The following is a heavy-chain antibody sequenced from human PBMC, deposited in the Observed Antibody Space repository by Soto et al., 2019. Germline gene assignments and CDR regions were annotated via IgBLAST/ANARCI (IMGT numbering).Heavy chain of an antibody. D-gene: IGHD2-15*01. Sequence: GGSLRLSCAASGFTFDDYTMHWVRQAPGKGLEWVSLISWDGGSTYYADSVKGRFTISRDNSKNSLYLQMNSLRTEDTALYYCAKDTRDCSGGSCYSYYFDYWGQGTLVTVSS. J-gene: IGHJ4*02. CDR2: ISWDGGST. CDR3: AKDTRDCSGGSCYSYYFDY. CDR1: GFTFDDYT. V-gene: IGHV3-43*01.